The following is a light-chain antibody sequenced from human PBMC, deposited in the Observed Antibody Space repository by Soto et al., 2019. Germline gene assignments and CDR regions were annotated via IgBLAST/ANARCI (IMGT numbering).Light chain of an antibody. V-gene: IGLV2-11*01. J-gene: IGLJ3*02. Sequence: QSALTQPRSVSGSPGQSVTISCTGTSSDVGDYDYVSWYQQHPGKAPKLMIFDVNKRPSGVPDRLSGSKSGNTAFLTISGLQAEDEADYSCFSYAGSRVFGGGTKLTVL. CDR1: SSDVGDYDY. CDR3: FSYAGSRV. CDR2: DVN.